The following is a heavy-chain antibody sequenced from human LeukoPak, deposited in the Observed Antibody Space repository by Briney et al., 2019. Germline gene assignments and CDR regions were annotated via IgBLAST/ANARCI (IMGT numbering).Heavy chain of an antibody. J-gene: IGHJ4*02. V-gene: IGHV5-51*01. CDR1: GYTFTNYW. CDR2: IYPDDSDT. Sequence: GESLKISCKGSGYTFTNYWIGWVRQMPGKGLEWMGIIYPDDSDTRYSPSFQGQVTISADKSTSTAYLQWSSLKASDTAMYYCARQEGAVAGTLVYWGQGTQVTVSS. D-gene: IGHD6-19*01. CDR3: ARQEGAVAGTLVY.